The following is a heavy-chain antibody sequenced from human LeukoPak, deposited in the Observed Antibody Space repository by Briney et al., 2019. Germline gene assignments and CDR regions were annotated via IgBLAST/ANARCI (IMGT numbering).Heavy chain of an antibody. J-gene: IGHJ4*02. Sequence: PGGSLRLSCAVSGTTLSNYGMSWVRQAPGKGLEWVAGMSDSGGRTNYADSVKGRFTISRDNPKNTLYLQMNSLRAEDTAVYFCAKRGVVIRVILVGFHKEAYYFDSWGQGALVTVSS. CDR2: MSDSGGRT. CDR1: GTTLSNYG. CDR3: AKRGVVIRVILVGFHKEAYYFDS. D-gene: IGHD3-22*01. V-gene: IGHV3-23*01.